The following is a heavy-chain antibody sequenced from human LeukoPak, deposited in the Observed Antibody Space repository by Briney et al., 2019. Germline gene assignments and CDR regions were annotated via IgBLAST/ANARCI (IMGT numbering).Heavy chain of an antibody. Sequence: GASVKVSCKASGYTFTSYGISWVRQAPGQGLEWMGWISAYNGNTNYAQKLQGRVTMTTDTSTSTAYMELRSLRSDDTAVYYCARGVLLWFGESPDAFDIWGQGTMVTVSS. CDR1: GYTFTSYG. D-gene: IGHD3-10*01. V-gene: IGHV1-18*01. J-gene: IGHJ3*02. CDR2: ISAYNGNT. CDR3: ARGVLLWFGESPDAFDI.